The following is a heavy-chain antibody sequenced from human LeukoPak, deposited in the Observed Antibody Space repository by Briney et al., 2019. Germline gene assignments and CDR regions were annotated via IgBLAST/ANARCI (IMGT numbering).Heavy chain of an antibody. CDR2: IYTSGST. CDR3: AREGTMVRGVIMCAFDI. J-gene: IGHJ6*04. Sequence: PSETLSLTCTVSGGSISSYYWSWIRQPAGKGLEWIGRIYTSGSTNYNPSLKSRVTMSVDTSKNQFSLKLSSATAADTAVYYCAREGTMVRGVIMCAFDIWGKGTTVTVSS. V-gene: IGHV4-4*07. CDR1: GGSISSYY. D-gene: IGHD3-10*01.